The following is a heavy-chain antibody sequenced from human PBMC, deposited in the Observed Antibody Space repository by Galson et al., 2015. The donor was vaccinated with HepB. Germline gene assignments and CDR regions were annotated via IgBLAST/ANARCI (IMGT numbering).Heavy chain of an antibody. V-gene: IGHV1-18*01. Sequence: SVKVSCKASGYTLTTYGTSWVRQAPGQGVEWMGWISGHNGDTKYAQKFQDRITMTTDTSTSTAYMELRSLRSDDTAMYDCARDFIAAVGRSGWYTRGLGFWGQGSLVTVSS. CDR3: ARDFIAAVGRSGWYTRGLGF. J-gene: IGHJ4*02. CDR1: GYTLTTYG. CDR2: ISGHNGDT. D-gene: IGHD6-19*01.